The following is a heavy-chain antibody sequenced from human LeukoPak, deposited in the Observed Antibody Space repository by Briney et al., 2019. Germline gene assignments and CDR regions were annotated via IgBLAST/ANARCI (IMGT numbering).Heavy chain of an antibody. D-gene: IGHD4-23*01. CDR1: GYTFTSYG. CDR3: ARTFSGGLFNNWFDP. CDR2: IIPIFGTA. V-gene: IGHV1-69*13. Sequence: SVKVSCKASGYTFTSYGISWVRQAPGQGLEWMGGIIPIFGTANYAQKFQGRVTITADESTSTAYMDLSSLRSEDTAVYYCARTFSGGLFNNWFDPWGQGTLVTVSS. J-gene: IGHJ5*02.